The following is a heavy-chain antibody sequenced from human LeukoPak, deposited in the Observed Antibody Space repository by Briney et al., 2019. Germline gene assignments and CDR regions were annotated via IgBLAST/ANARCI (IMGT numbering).Heavy chain of an antibody. Sequence: GESLKLSCKGSGYSFTSYGISWVRQAPGQGLEWMGWISAYNGNTNYAQKLQGRVTITTDTSTSTAYMELRSLRSDDTAVYYCARDNSGSYPYDIWGQGTMVTVSS. J-gene: IGHJ3*02. CDR3: ARDNSGSYPYDI. D-gene: IGHD1-26*01. CDR2: ISAYNGNT. CDR1: GYSFTSYG. V-gene: IGHV1-18*01.